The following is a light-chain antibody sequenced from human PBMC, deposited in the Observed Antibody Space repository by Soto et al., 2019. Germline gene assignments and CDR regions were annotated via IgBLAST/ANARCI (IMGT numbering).Light chain of an antibody. CDR2: EVS. V-gene: IGLV2-14*01. J-gene: IGLJ1*01. Sequence: QSALTQPASVSGSPGQSITISCTGTRRDIGAYNYVSWYQQHPGKVPKLIMSEVSNRPSGVSNRFSGSKSGNTASLTISGLQAEDEADYYCSSHRGSISFYVFGTGTKLTVL. CDR1: RRDIGAYNY. CDR3: SSHRGSISFYV.